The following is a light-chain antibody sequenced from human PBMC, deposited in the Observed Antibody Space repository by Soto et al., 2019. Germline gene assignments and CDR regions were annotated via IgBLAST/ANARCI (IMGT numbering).Light chain of an antibody. V-gene: IGLV1-51*01. CDR2: DNN. J-gene: IGLJ3*02. Sequence: QSVLTQPPSVSAAPGQKVTISCSGSSSNIGNNYVSWYQQLPGTAPKLLIYDNNQRPSGIPDRFSGSKSGTSATLGITGLQTGDEADYYCGTWDSSLSVWVFGGGTQLTVL. CDR1: SSNIGNNY. CDR3: GTWDSSLSVWV.